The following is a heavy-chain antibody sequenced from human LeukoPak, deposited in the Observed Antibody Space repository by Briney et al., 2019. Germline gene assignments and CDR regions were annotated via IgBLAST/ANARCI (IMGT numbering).Heavy chain of an antibody. CDR1: GGSFSGYY. Sequence: PSETLSLTCAVYGGSFSGYYWSWIRQPPGKGLEWIGEINHSGSTNYNPSLKSRVTISVDTSKNQFSLKLSSATAADTAVYYCARTRPSSGWYPLDYWGQGTLVTVSS. J-gene: IGHJ4*02. V-gene: IGHV4-34*01. CDR2: INHSGST. CDR3: ARTRPSSGWYPLDY. D-gene: IGHD6-19*01.